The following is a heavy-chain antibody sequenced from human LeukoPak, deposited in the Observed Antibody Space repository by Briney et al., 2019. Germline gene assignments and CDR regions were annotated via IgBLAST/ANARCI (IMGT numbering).Heavy chain of an antibody. J-gene: IGHJ3*02. CDR2: IRYDGFNK. V-gene: IGHV3-30*02. D-gene: IGHD1-26*01. Sequence: PGGSQRLSCGASGFTFSNYGMHWVRQAPGKGLEWVASIRYDGFNKYYADSLKGRFTISRNNSKNTLYLQMNSLRAEDTAVYYCAKKTIVGATVHAFVIWGQGTMVIVSS. CDR1: GFTFSNYG. CDR3: AKKTIVGATVHAFVI.